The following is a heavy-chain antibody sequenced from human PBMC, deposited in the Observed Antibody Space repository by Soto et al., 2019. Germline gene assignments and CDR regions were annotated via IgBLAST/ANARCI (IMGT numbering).Heavy chain of an antibody. J-gene: IGHJ4*02. CDR3: AAYGDYRVEDY. CDR1: GGTFSSYT. CDR2: IIPILGIA. V-gene: IGHV1-69*02. Sequence: ASVKVSCKASGGTFSSYTISWVRQAPGQGLEWMGRIIPILGIANYAQKFQGRVTITADKSTSTAYMELSSLRSEDTAVYYCAAYGDYRVEDYWGQGTLVTVSS. D-gene: IGHD4-17*01.